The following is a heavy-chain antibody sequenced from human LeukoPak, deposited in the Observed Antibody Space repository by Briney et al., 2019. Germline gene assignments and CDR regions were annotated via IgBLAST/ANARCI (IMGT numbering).Heavy chain of an antibody. CDR1: GFTFSSYW. Sequence: QPGGSLRLSCAASGFTFSSYWMHWVRQPPGKGLVWVSRINSDGSSTSYADSVKSRSTISRDNAKNTLYLQMNSLRAEDTAVYYCARGWGYGGNRVDYWGQGTLVTVSS. CDR3: ARGWGYGGNRVDY. J-gene: IGHJ4*02. D-gene: IGHD4-23*01. CDR2: INSDGSST. V-gene: IGHV3-74*01.